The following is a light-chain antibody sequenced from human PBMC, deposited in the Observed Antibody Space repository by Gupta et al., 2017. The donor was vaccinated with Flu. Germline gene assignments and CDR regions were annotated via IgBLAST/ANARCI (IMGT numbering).Light chain of an antibody. CDR1: QTVNDNY. Sequence: EVVLTQSPGTLSLSPGDRATLSCRASQTVNDNYVAWYQQRPGQAPRLLIFSASSRATGIPDRFRGSGSWTDFSLNINGLEPEDFAVYYCQQYGNTPRTFGQGTKVEIK. V-gene: IGKV3-20*01. CDR3: QQYGNTPRT. CDR2: SAS. J-gene: IGKJ1*01.